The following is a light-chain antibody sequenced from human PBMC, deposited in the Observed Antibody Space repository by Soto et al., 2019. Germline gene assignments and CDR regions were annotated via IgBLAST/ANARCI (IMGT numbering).Light chain of an antibody. V-gene: IGKV3D-15*01. CDR2: GAS. CDR1: QSVDSN. J-gene: IGKJ4*01. Sequence: EIVMTQSPATLSVSPGERATLSCRASQSVDSNLAWYQQKHGQAPRLLIFGASTRATGIPARFSGSGSGTDFTLTIRSMQSEDFGVYFCQQHDIWALTFGGETTVDIK. CDR3: QQHDIWALT.